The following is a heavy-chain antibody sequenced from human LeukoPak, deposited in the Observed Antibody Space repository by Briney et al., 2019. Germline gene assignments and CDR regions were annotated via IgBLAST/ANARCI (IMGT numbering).Heavy chain of an antibody. CDR2: INAGNGNT. D-gene: IGHD2-15*01. CDR3: ARSGSVAIPYFDY. V-gene: IGHV1-3*03. CDR1: GYTFTSYA. Sequence: GASVKVSCKSSGYTFTSYAMHWVRQAPGQRLEWMGWINAGNGNTKYSQEFQGRVTITRDTSASTAYMELSSLSFEDMAVYYCARSGSVAIPYFDYWGQGTLVTVSS. J-gene: IGHJ4*02.